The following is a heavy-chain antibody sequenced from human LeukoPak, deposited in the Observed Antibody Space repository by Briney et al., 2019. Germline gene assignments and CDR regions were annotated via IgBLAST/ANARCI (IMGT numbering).Heavy chain of an antibody. D-gene: IGHD3-10*01. CDR2: INHSGST. CDR1: GGTFSGYY. V-gene: IGHV4-34*01. CDR3: ARCSYYGSGSQTDAFDI. J-gene: IGHJ3*02. Sequence: PSETLSLTCAAYGGTFSGYYLSWIRQPPGKGLEWVGEINHSGSTNYNPSLKSRVTISVDTSKNQFSLKLSSVTAADTAVYYCARCSYYGSGSQTDAFDIWGQGTMVTVSS.